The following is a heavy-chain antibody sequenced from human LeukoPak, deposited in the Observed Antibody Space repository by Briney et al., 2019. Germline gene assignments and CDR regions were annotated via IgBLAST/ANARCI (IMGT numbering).Heavy chain of an antibody. CDR1: GYTFIGYD. J-gene: IGHJ4*02. CDR3: ARAEGALGTTVTFDY. D-gene: IGHD4-11*01. V-gene: IGHV1-18*01. CDR2: ISVYNGST. Sequence: ASVTVSFKASGYTFIGYDITWVRQAPGQGLEWMGWISVYNGSTKYAQKLQGRVTVTTDTSTSTAYMELRSLRSDDTAVYYCARAEGALGTTVTFDYWGQGTLVTVSS.